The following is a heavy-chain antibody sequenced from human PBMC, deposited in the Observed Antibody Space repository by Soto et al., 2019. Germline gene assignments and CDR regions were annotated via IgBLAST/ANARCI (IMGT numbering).Heavy chain of an antibody. D-gene: IGHD5-12*01. CDR3: AKDNSGYLPSPYGMDV. Sequence: GGSLRLSCAASGFTVSSYAMSWVCQAPGKVLEWVSAISGSGGSTYYADSVKGRFTISRDNSKNTLYLQMNSLRAEDTAVYYCAKDNSGYLPSPYGMDVWGQGTTVTVSS. CDR2: ISGSGGST. J-gene: IGHJ6*01. V-gene: IGHV3-23*01. CDR1: GFTVSSYA.